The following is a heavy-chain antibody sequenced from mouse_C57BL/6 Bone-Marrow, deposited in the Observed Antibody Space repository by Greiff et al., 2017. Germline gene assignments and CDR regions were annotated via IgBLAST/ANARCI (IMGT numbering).Heavy chain of an antibody. Sequence: EVKLVESGGGLVKPGGSLKLSCAASGFTFSDYGMHWVRQAPEQGLEWVAYISSGSSTINYADTVKGRFTISRDNAKNTLFLQLTRLRSEDTAVYYCARTWVEGDDMDYWGQGTSVTVSS. D-gene: IGHD1-1*01. CDR1: GFTFSDYG. CDR2: ISSGSSTI. V-gene: IGHV5-17*01. J-gene: IGHJ4*01. CDR3: ARTWVEGDDMDY.